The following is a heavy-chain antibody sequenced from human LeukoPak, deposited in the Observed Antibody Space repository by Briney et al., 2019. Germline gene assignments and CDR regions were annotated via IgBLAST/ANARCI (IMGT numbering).Heavy chain of an antibody. V-gene: IGHV3-30-3*01. CDR2: ISYEGSDT. CDR1: GFTFSSYA. J-gene: IGHJ4*02. CDR3: ASARVVEVLATPTALDY. Sequence: PGGSLRLSCAASGFTFSSYAMHWVRQAPGKGLEWVAIISYEGSDTYYTDSVKGRFTISRDNSKNTLYLQMNSLRAEDTAVYYCASARVVEVLATPTALDYWGQGTLVTVSS. D-gene: IGHD2-2*01.